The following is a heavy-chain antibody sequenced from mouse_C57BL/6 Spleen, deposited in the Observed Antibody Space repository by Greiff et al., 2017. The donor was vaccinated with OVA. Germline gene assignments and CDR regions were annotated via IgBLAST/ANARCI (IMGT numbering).Heavy chain of an antibody. CDR2: IDPSDGYT. J-gene: IGHJ4*01. CDR3: EKVTRTGYNSMDY. CDR1: GYTFTSYW. D-gene: IGHD1-3*01. V-gene: IGHV1-69*01. Sequence: QVQLQQPGAELVMPGASVKLSCKASGYTFTSYWMHWVKQRPGQGLEWIGEIDPSDGYTNYNQKFKGKSTLTVDKSSSTAYMQLSSLPSEDSAVYYSEKVTRTGYNSMDYWGQGASGTVSS.